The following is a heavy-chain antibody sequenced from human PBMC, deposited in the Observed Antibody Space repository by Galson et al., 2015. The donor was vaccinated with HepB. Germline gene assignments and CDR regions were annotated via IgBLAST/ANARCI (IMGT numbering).Heavy chain of an antibody. CDR2: IYSGGST. CDR3: ARDAYDYVWGSYRYFDY. V-gene: IGHV3-66*01. Sequence: SLRLSCAASGFTVSSNYMSWVRQAPGKGLEWVSVIYSGGSTYYADSVKGRFTISRDNSKSTLYLQMNSLRAEDTAVYYCARDAYDYVWGSYRYFDYWGQGTLVTVSS. J-gene: IGHJ4*02. D-gene: IGHD3-16*02. CDR1: GFTVSSNY.